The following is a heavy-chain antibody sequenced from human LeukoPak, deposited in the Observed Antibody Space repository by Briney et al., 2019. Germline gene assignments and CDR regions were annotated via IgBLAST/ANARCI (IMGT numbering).Heavy chain of an antibody. CDR3: AKGGSTAWTAVDY. CDR2: ISDSAGAT. J-gene: IGHJ4*02. CDR1: GFSFSNCA. D-gene: IGHD2-2*01. V-gene: IGHV3-23*01. Sequence: GGSLRLSCAASGFSFSNCAMTWVRKAPGKGQEWVSSISDSAGATYYADSVRGRFTISRDNSGSTLYLQMNSLRADDTAVYYCAKGGSTAWTAVDYWGQGTLVTVSS.